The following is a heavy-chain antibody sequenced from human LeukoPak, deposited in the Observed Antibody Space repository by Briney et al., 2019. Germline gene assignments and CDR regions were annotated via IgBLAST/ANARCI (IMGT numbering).Heavy chain of an antibody. D-gene: IGHD1-1*01. Sequence: WGTLRLSCAAPGFTLCKDWMNWVPQAPGKGLEWVANIKEDGSENSYVESVKGRFTISRDNAKNSLYLQLNSLRAEDTAVYFCARQRYSDYWGQGTLVTVSS. CDR2: IKEDGSEN. CDR1: GFTLCKDW. V-gene: IGHV3-7*01. CDR3: ARQRYSDY. J-gene: IGHJ4*02.